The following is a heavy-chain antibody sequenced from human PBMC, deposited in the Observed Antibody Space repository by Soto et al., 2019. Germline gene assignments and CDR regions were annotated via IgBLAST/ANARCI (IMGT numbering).Heavy chain of an antibody. J-gene: IGHJ3*02. D-gene: IGHD2-15*01. CDR1: GYTFTSYG. CDR3: DFREVVPTNHDAFDI. CDR2: ISAYNGNT. V-gene: IGHV1-18*01. Sequence: GASVKVSCKASGYTFTSYGISWVRQAPGQGLEWMGWISAYNGNTNYAQKLQGRVTMTTDTSTSTACMELRSLRSDDTAVYYCDFREVVPTNHDAFDIWGQGTMVTVSS.